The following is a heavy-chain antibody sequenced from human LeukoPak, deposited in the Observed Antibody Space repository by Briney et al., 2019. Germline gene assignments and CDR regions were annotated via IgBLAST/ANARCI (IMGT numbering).Heavy chain of an antibody. CDR1: GFTFSRYA. D-gene: IGHD1-26*01. CDR3: AKGALLPAGHTRYFFDY. Sequence: GGSLRLSCAASGFTFSRYAMSWVRQAPGKGLEWVSGISGSGGSTYYADSVMGRFTISRDNSKNTLYLQMNSLRAEDTAVYYCAKGALLPAGHTRYFFDYWGQGTQVTVSS. CDR2: ISGSGGST. V-gene: IGHV3-23*01. J-gene: IGHJ4*02.